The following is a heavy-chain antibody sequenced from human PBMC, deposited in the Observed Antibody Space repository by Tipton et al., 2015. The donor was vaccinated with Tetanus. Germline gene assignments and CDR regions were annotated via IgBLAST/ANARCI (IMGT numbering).Heavy chain of an antibody. D-gene: IGHD6-13*01. CDR1: GASISSYY. J-gene: IGHJ5*02. CDR2: THHSGNT. CDR3: ARGRQRLVPAGFDL. V-gene: IGHV4-59*12. Sequence: TLSLTCSVSGASISSYYWNWIRQVPGKGLEWIGYTHHSGNTNYNPSLSGRVTTSVDTSNNQFSLKLNSVTAADSAVYYCARGRQRLVPAGFDLWGQGTLVTVSS.